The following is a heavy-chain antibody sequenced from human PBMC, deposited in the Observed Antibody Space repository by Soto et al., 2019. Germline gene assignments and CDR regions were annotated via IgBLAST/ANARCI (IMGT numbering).Heavy chain of an antibody. J-gene: IGHJ4*02. Sequence: QVQLVQSGAEVKKPGASVKISCKASGYTFTSYYMHWVRQAPGQGLEWMGIINPSGGSTNYAQKLQGRVAMTRDTFTSRVYMEVNSLRSEDTAVYYCARPPYPGCINAVCYPLDYWGQGTLVSVSS. D-gene: IGHD2-8*01. CDR2: INPSGGST. CDR1: GYTFTSYY. V-gene: IGHV1-46*01. CDR3: ARPPYPGCINAVCYPLDY.